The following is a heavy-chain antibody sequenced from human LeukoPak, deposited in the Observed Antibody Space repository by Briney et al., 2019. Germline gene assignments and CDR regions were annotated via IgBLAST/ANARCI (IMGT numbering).Heavy chain of an antibody. V-gene: IGHV3-23*01. CDR2: ISGSGVSS. CDR1: GFTFSSYA. Sequence: SGGSLRLSCAASGFTFSSYAMSWVRQAPGKGLEWVSAISGSGVSSYYADSVKGRFTISRDNSKNTLYLQMNSLRAEDTAVYYCAKEIVGKSYGMDVWGQGTTVTVSS. D-gene: IGHD2-21*01. CDR3: AKEIVGKSYGMDV. J-gene: IGHJ6*02.